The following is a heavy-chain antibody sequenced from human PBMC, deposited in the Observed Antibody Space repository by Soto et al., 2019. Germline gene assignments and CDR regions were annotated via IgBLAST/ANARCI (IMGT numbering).Heavy chain of an antibody. CDR2: IYYSGST. CDR3: ARDNRYYGSGSYFLGFDP. V-gene: IGHV4-61*01. CDR1: GDSITSNSYF. Sequence: SETLSLTCTVSGDSITSNSYFWAWIRQPPGKGLEWIGYIYYSGSTNYNPSLKSRVTISVDTSKNQFSLKLSSVTAADTAVYYCARDNRYYGSGSYFLGFDPWGQGTLVTVSS. D-gene: IGHD3-10*01. J-gene: IGHJ5*02.